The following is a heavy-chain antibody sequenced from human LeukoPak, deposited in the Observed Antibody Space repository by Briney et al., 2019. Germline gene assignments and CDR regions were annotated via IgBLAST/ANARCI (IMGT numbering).Heavy chain of an antibody. V-gene: IGHV3-21*01. CDR2: ISTSSSYI. J-gene: IGHJ4*02. CDR3: ARGGIVVVPAAEFDY. CDR1: GFTFSSYS. D-gene: IGHD2-2*01. Sequence: PGGSLTLSCAASGFTFSSYSMKWVRQPPGRGLEWVSSISTSSSYIYYADSVKGRFTISRDNAKNSLYLQMNSLRAEDTAVYYCARGGIVVVPAAEFDYWGQGTLVTVSS.